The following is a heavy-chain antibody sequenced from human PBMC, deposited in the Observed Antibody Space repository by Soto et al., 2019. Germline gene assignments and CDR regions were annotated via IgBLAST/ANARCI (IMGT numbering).Heavy chain of an antibody. Sequence: GSLRLSCAASGFTFSSYAMSWVRQAPGKGLEWVSAISGSGGSTYYADSVKGRFTISRDNSKNTLYLQMNSLRAEDTAVYYCAKVLKDYGSAANWFDPWGQGTLVTVSS. D-gene: IGHD3-10*01. CDR3: AKVLKDYGSAANWFDP. CDR1: GFTFSSYA. CDR2: ISGSGGST. J-gene: IGHJ5*02. V-gene: IGHV3-23*01.